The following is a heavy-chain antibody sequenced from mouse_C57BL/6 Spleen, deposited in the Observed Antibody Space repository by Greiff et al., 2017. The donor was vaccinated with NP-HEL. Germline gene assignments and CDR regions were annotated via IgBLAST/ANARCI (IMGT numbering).Heavy chain of an antibody. Sequence: DVKLQESGGGLVQPGGSLKLSCAASGFTFSDYYMYWVRQTPEKRLEWVAYISNGGGSTYYPDTVKGRFTISRDNAKNTLYLQMSRLKSEDTAMYYCARDFYYGSSYGYFDVWGTGTTVTVSS. CDR3: ARDFYYGSSYGYFDV. D-gene: IGHD1-1*01. CDR1: GFTFSDYY. J-gene: IGHJ1*03. CDR2: ISNGGGST. V-gene: IGHV5-12*01.